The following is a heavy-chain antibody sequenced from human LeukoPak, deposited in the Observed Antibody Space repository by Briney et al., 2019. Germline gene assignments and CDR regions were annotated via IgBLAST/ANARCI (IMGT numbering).Heavy chain of an antibody. Sequence: AGGSLRLSCAASGFTFSSYGMHWVRQAPGKGLEWVSAISGSGGSTYYADSVKGRFTISRDNSKNTLYLQMNSLRAEDTAVYYRAKDLVPDYDSSGYPVTPFDYWGQGTLVTVSS. V-gene: IGHV3-23*01. CDR2: ISGSGGST. D-gene: IGHD3-22*01. CDR1: GFTFSSYG. CDR3: AKDLVPDYDSSGYPVTPFDY. J-gene: IGHJ4*02.